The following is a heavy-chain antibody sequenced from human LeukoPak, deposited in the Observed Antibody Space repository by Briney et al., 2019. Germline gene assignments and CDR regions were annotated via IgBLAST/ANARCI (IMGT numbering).Heavy chain of an antibody. CDR1: DYTFTNYG. D-gene: IGHD1-26*01. CDR3: AREGRIVGATRFNDY. CDR2: ISAYNGNT. Sequence: ASVKVSCKASDYTFTNYGISWVRQAPGQGLEWMGWISAYNGNTNYAQNLQGRVTMTTDTSTSTAYMELRSLRSDDTAVYYCAREGRIVGATRFNDYWGQGTLVTVSS. V-gene: IGHV1-18*01. J-gene: IGHJ4*02.